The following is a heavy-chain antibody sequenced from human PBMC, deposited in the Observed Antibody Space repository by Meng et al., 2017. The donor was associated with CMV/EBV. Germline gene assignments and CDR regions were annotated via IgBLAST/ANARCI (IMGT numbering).Heavy chain of an antibody. V-gene: IGHV1-2*02. CDR3: VRSSGWSLFDY. CDR2: VNSNNDAT. J-gene: IGHJ4*02. CDR1: GFTFSDYY. D-gene: IGHD6-19*01. Sequence: LVSSGAEMKKPGASVKVSCTTSGFTFSDYYIHWVRQAPGQGLEWMGWVNSNNDATNYARKFQGRVSMTRDTSISTAHMELSRLMSDDTAVYYCVRSSGWSLFDYWGQGTLVTVSS.